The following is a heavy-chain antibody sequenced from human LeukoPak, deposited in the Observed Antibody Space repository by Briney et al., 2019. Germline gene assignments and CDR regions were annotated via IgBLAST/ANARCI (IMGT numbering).Heavy chain of an antibody. CDR2: IYTSGIT. CDR3: ARELGYCSSTSCLSYDY. J-gene: IGHJ4*02. V-gene: IGHV4-61*02. Sequence: SETLSLTCTVSGGSISSGSYYWSWIRQPAGKGLEWIGRIYTSGITNYNPSLKSRVTISVDTSKNQFSLKLSSVTAADTAVYYCARELGYCSSTSCLSYDYWGQGTLVTVSS. CDR1: GGSISSGSYY. D-gene: IGHD2-2*01.